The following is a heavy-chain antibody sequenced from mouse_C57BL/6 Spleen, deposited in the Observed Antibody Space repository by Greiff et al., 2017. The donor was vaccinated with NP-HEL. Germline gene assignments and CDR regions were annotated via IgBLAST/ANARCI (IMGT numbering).Heavy chain of an antibody. Sequence: VKLQQPGAELVRPGSSVKLSCKASGYTFTSYWMHWVKQRPIQGLEWIGDIDPSDSETHYNQKFKDKATLTVDKSSSTAYMQLSSLTSEDSAVYYCARKRGGRGYYFDYWGQGTTLTVSS. V-gene: IGHV1-52*01. CDR1: GYTFTSYW. CDR2: IDPSDSET. D-gene: IGHD3-3*01. J-gene: IGHJ2*01. CDR3: ARKRGGRGYYFDY.